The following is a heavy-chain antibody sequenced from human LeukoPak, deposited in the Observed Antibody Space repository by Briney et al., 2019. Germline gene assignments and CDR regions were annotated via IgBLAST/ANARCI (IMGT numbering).Heavy chain of an antibody. Sequence: GASVKVSCRASAYTFTGYYMHWVRQAPGQGVEWMGWINPNSGGTNYAQKVQGRVTMTRDTYITKAYMELSRLRSDDTAVDYCARDREFTYYDDSSDVNAFDIWGQGTMVTVSS. V-gene: IGHV1-2*02. J-gene: IGHJ3*02. CDR1: AYTFTGYY. CDR3: ARDREFTYYDDSSDVNAFDI. D-gene: IGHD3-22*01. CDR2: INPNSGGT.